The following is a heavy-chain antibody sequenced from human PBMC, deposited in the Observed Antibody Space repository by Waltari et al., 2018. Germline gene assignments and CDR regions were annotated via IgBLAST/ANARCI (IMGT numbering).Heavy chain of an antibody. CDR1: GGSISSSSYY. Sequence: QLQLQESGPGLVKPSETLSLTCTVSGGSISSSSYYWGWIRQPPGKGLEWIGSIYYRGSTYYNTSLKRRATISVDTSKNQFALKLSAVTAADTAVYYCARPPEAGVDAFDIWGQGTMVTVSS. D-gene: IGHD3-10*01. CDR3: ARPPEAGVDAFDI. V-gene: IGHV4-39*01. J-gene: IGHJ3*02. CDR2: IYYRGST.